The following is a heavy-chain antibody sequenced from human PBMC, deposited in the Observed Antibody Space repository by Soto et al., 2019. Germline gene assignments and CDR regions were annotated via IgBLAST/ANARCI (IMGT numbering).Heavy chain of an antibody. J-gene: IGHJ4*02. Sequence: SVKVSCKASGGTFSSYSISWVRQAPGQGLEWMGGIIPIFGTANYAQKFQGRVTITADESTSTAYMELSSPRSEDTAVYYCARDSVITIFGVLHYWGQGTLVTVSS. D-gene: IGHD3-3*01. CDR1: GGTFSSYS. CDR2: IIPIFGTA. V-gene: IGHV1-69*13. CDR3: ARDSVITIFGVLHY.